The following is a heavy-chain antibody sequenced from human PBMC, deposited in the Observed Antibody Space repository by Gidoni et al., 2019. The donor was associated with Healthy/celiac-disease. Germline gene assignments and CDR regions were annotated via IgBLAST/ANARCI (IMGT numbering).Heavy chain of an antibody. J-gene: IGHJ4*02. D-gene: IGHD3-22*01. CDR3: AREGRYYDSSGYAGAYDY. CDR1: GFTFSSYS. V-gene: IGHV3-21*01. CDR2: ISSSSSYI. Sequence: EVQLVESGGGLVKPGGSLRRSCAASGFTFSSYSMNWVRQAPGKGLEWVSSISSSSSYIYYADSVKGRFTISRDNAKNSLYLQMNSLRAEDTAVYYCAREGRYYDSSGYAGAYDYWGQGTLVTVSS.